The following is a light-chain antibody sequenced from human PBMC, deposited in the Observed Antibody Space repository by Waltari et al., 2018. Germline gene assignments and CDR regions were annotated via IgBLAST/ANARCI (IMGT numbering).Light chain of an antibody. CDR3: XQRSNWSWT. J-gene: IGKJ1*01. CDR2: DAS. V-gene: IGKV3-11*01. Sequence: XVLTXSPATLSLSPGDRATLSCRASQSVSSYLAWYQQKPGQAPRLLIYDASNRATGIPARFSGXGSGTDXTXTISSLGPEDFAVYYCXQRSNWSWTFGQGTKVEIK. CDR1: QSVSSY.